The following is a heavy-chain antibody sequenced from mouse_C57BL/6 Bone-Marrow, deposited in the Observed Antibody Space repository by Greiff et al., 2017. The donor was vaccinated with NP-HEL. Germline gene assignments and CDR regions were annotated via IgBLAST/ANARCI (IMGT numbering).Heavy chain of an antibody. Sequence: VQLQQSGAELVTPGASVKISCKASGYAFSSYWMTWVKQRPGQGLEWIGQIYPGYGDTNYNGKFKDKASLTADKSSSTAYMQLSRLTSADSAVYFCARGAYWGQGTLVTVSA. V-gene: IGHV1-80*01. CDR1: GYAFSSYW. J-gene: IGHJ3*01. CDR3: ARGAY. CDR2: IYPGYGDT.